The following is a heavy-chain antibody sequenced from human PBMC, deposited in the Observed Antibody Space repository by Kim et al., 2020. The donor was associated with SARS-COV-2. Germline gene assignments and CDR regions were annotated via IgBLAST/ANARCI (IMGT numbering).Heavy chain of an antibody. CDR1: GGSISSYY. D-gene: IGHD4-17*01. Sequence: SETLSLTCSVSGGSISSYYWSWIRQPPGKGLEWIGYIYYSGSTNYNPSLRSRVTISLDTSKNQFSLKLSSVTAADTAVYFCARYRDNDYGGNRFYFDYWGQGTLVTVSS. CDR3: ARYRDNDYGGNRFYFDY. V-gene: IGHV4-59*08. J-gene: IGHJ4*02. CDR2: IYYSGST.